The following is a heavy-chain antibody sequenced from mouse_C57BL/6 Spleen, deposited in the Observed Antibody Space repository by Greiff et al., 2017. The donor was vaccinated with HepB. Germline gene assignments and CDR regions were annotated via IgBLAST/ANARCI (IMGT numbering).Heavy chain of an antibody. V-gene: IGHV3-6*01. CDR1: GYSITSGYY. CDR2: ISYDGSN. CDR3: ARDQHYYGSSWYFDV. D-gene: IGHD1-1*01. J-gene: IGHJ1*03. Sequence: EVHLVESGPGLVKPSQSLSLTCSVTGYSITSGYYWNWIRQFPGNKLEWMGYISYDGSNNYNPSLKNRISITRDTSKNQFFLKLNSVTTEDTATYYCARDQHYYGSSWYFDVWGTGTTVTVSS.